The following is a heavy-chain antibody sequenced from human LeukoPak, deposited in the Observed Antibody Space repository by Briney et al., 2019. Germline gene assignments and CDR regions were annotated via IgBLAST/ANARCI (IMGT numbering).Heavy chain of an antibody. V-gene: IGHV1-24*01. CDR3: ATYNRFGELLSPFDY. CDR2: FDPEDGET. J-gene: IGHJ4*02. CDR1: GYTLTELS. Sequence: ASVKVSCKVSGYTLTELSMHWVRQAPGKGLEWMGGFDPEDGETIYAQKFQGRVTMTENTSTDTAYMELSSLRSEDTAVYYCATYNRFGELLSPFDYWGQGTLVTVSS. D-gene: IGHD3-10*01.